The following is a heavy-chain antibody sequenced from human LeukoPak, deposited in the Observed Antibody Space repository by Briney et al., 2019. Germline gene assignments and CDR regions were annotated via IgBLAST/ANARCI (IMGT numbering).Heavy chain of an antibody. CDR2: MYFGERT. V-gene: IGHV4-59*01. CDR3: ARIPGDRPDD. Sequence: SETLSLTCTVSGAFITSYCWTWIRQPPGKGLEWVGYMYFGERTNYNPSLKSRATISIDTSKKQFSLKLKSVTAADTAVYYCARIPGDRPDDWGQGTLVTVS. J-gene: IGHJ4*02. D-gene: IGHD7-27*01. CDR1: GAFITSYC.